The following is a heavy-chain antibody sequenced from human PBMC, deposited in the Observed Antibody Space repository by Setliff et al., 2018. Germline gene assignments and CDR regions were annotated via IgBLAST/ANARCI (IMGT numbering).Heavy chain of an antibody. CDR1: GFPLGDYG. J-gene: IGHJ4*02. Sequence: GGSLRLSCVGSGFPLGDYGMDWVRQTPGKGLVWVSRINSVGTITDYADSVRGRFTISRDNAKNTLVLHMNSLRAEDTAIYYCTRDIGGREGYWGQGTLVTVSS. D-gene: IGHD3-10*01. CDR2: INSVGTIT. V-gene: IGHV3-74*01. CDR3: TRDIGGREGY.